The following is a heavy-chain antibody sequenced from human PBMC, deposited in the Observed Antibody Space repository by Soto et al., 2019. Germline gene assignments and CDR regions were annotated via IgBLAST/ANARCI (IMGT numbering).Heavy chain of an antibody. V-gene: IGHV3-11*04. Sequence: PGGSLRLSCATSGFIFSDYYMHWIRQAPGKGLEWISYISGNGRIIQYADSVKGRFTISRDNAKNSLYLQMNSLRAEDTAVYYCARDRYSYYDFWSGSLPYYYYGMDVWGQGTTVTVSS. J-gene: IGHJ6*02. CDR3: ARDRYSYYDFWSGSLPYYYYGMDV. CDR1: GFIFSDYY. D-gene: IGHD3-3*01. CDR2: ISGNGRII.